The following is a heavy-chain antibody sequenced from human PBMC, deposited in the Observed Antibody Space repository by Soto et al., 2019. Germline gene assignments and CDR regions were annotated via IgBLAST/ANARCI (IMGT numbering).Heavy chain of an antibody. Sequence: PGGSLRLSCAASGFTFSSYDMHWVRQATGKGLEWVSAIGTAGDTYYPGSVKGRFTISRENAKNSLYLQMNSLRAEDTAVYYCAREVRGYSGYARDAFEIWGQGTMVTVSS. CDR2: IGTAGDT. CDR1: GFTFSSYD. V-gene: IGHV3-13*01. D-gene: IGHD5-12*01. J-gene: IGHJ3*02. CDR3: AREVRGYSGYARDAFEI.